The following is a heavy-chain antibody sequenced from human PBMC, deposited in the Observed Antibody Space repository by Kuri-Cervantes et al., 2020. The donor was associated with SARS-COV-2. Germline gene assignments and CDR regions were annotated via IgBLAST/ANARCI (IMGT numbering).Heavy chain of an antibody. CDR1: GGSISTYY. J-gene: IGHJ3*02. V-gene: IGHV4-59*08. CDR2: IYYSGST. CDR3: SGAFDI. Sequence: SETLSLTCTVSGGSISTYYWSWIRQPPGKGLEWIGYIYYSGSTNYNPSLESRITISVDTSKNQFSLKLSSVTAADTTVYYCSGAFDIWGQGTMVTVSS.